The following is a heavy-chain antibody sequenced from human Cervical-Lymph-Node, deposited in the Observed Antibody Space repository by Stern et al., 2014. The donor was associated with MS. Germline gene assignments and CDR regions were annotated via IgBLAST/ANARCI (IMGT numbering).Heavy chain of an antibody. CDR1: GFTFSTYA. J-gene: IGHJ4*02. CDR3: ARGGRGVGLEY. D-gene: IGHD3-10*01. Sequence: VQLVESGGGVVQPGRSLSLSCVASGFTFSTYAMHWVRPAPGQGLEWVAFVSYDGTQRNSTDSVKARFTISRDNSKNTLYLHMNSLRDEDTAVYFCARGGRGVGLEYWGQGALVTVSS. CDR2: VSYDGTQR. V-gene: IGHV3-30-3*01.